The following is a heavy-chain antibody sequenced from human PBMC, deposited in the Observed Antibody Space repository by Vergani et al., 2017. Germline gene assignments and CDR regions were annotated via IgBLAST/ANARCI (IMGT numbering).Heavy chain of an antibody. J-gene: IGHJ4*02. V-gene: IGHV4-34*01. Sequence: QVQLQQWGAGLLKPSETLSLTCAVYGGSFSGYYWSWIRKPPGKGLEWIEEINHSGSTNYNPSLKSRVTISVDTSKNQFSLKLSSVTAADTAVYYCARGLRYYDFWSGYYKDPPYFDYWGQGTLVTVSS. CDR1: GGSFSGYY. D-gene: IGHD3-3*01. CDR3: ARGLRYYDFWSGYYKDPPYFDY. CDR2: INHSGST.